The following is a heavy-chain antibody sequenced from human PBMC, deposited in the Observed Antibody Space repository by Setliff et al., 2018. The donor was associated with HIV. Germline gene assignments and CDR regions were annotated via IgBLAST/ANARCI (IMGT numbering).Heavy chain of an antibody. CDR3: ARAPRIVGAAFPYFDY. CDR2: ISAYTGHT. CDR1: GYTFISYG. V-gene: IGHV1-18*01. J-gene: IGHJ4*02. D-gene: IGHD1-26*01. Sequence: ASVKVCCKTSGYTFISYGISWVRQAPGQGLEWLGWISAYTGHTNYAQMLQGRVTMTTDTSTSTGYMELRSLRSDDTAVYYCARAPRIVGAAFPYFDYWGQGTLVTVSS.